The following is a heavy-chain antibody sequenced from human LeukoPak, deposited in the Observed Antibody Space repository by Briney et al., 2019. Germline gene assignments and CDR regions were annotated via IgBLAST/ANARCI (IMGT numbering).Heavy chain of an antibody. V-gene: IGHV1-69*06. D-gene: IGHD6-19*01. J-gene: IGHJ4*02. Sequence: SVKVSCKASGGTFSSYAISWVRQAPGQGLEWMGGIIPIFGTANYAQKFQGRVTITADKSTSTAYMELSSLRSEDTAVYYCASIYSSGWYGEYHFDYWGQGTLVTVPS. CDR1: GGTFSSYA. CDR3: ASIYSSGWYGEYHFDY. CDR2: IIPIFGTA.